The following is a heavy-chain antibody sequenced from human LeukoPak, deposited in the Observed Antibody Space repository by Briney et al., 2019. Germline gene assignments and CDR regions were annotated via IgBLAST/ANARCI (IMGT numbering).Heavy chain of an antibody. Sequence: SETLSLTCTVSGGSISSYYWSWIRQPPGKGLEWIGYIYYSGSTNYNPSLKSRVTISVDTSKNQFSLKLSSVTAADSAVYYCARRPDLWLGAFDIWGQGTMVTVSS. V-gene: IGHV4-59*01. CDR2: IYYSGST. D-gene: IGHD6-19*01. J-gene: IGHJ3*02. CDR3: ARRPDLWLGAFDI. CDR1: GGSISSYY.